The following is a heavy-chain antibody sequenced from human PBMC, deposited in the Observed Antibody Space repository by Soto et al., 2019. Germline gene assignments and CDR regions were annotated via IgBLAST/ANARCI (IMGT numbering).Heavy chain of an antibody. CDR2: ISIGSTTI. CDR1: ELALSSYS. CDR3: ARDPYRGGCQH. V-gene: IGHV3-48*02. J-gene: IGHJ1*01. D-gene: IGHD5-12*01. Sequence: PGGTPRLSCAVSELALSSYSMNWVRQAPGKGLEWVSYISIGSTTIFYADSVKGRFTISRDNAKNLLYLQMKSLRDEETAVYYCARDPYRGGCQHW.